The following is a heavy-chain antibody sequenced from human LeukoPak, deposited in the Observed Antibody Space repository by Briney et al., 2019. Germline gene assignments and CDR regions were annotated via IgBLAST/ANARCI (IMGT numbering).Heavy chain of an antibody. Sequence: PSQTLSLTCTVSGGSISSGGYYWSWIRQHPGKGLEWIGYIYYSGSTNYNPSLKSRVTISVDTSKNQFSLKLSSVTAADTAVYYCARHTLERWLHPWYFDYWGQGTLVTVSS. CDR2: IYYSGST. CDR3: ARHTLERWLHPWYFDY. CDR1: GGSISSGGYY. D-gene: IGHD5-24*01. V-gene: IGHV4-31*03. J-gene: IGHJ4*02.